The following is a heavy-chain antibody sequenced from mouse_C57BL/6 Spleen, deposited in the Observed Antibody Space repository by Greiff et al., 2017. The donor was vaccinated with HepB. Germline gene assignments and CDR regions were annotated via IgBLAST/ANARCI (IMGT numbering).Heavy chain of an antibody. V-gene: IGHV1-61*01. J-gene: IGHJ1*03. CDR3: ARDGSYWYFDV. CDR2: IYPSDSET. Sequence: VQLQQPGAELVRPGSSVKLSCKASGYTFTSYWMDWVKQRPGQGLEWIGNIYPSDSETHYNQKFKDKATLTVDKSSSTAYMQLSSLTSEDSAVFYCARDGSYWYFDVWGTGTTVTVSS. CDR1: GYTFTSYW. D-gene: IGHD2-3*01.